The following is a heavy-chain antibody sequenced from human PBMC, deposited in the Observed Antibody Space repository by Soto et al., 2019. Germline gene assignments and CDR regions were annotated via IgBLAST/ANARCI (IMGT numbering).Heavy chain of an antibody. J-gene: IGHJ4*02. CDR2: ISAYNGNT. CDR1: GYTFTSYG. Sequence: ASVKVSCKASGYTFTSYGMSWVRQAPGQGLEWMGWISAYNGNTNYAQKLQGRVTMTTDTSTSTAYMELRSLRSDDTAVYYCARKDYYDRTYSFDYWGQRTLVTSPQ. V-gene: IGHV1-18*04. D-gene: IGHD3-22*01. CDR3: ARKDYYDRTYSFDY.